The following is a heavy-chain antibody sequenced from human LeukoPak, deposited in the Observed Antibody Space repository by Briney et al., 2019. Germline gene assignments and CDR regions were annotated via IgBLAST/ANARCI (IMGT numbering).Heavy chain of an antibody. CDR1: GYTFTSYD. D-gene: IGHD3-22*01. CDR2: INPNSGGT. CDR3: ARDWQNYYDSSGGFDP. Sequence: ASVKVSCKASGYTFTSYDINWVRQASGQGLEWMGWINPNSGGTNYAQKFQGRVTMTRDTSISTAYMELSRLRSDDTAVYYCARDWQNYYDSSGGFDPWGQGTLVTVSS. V-gene: IGHV1-2*02. J-gene: IGHJ5*02.